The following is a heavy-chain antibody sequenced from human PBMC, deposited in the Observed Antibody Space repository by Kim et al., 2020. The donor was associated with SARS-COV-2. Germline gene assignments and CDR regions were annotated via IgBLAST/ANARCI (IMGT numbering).Heavy chain of an antibody. CDR3: AKDSTPFYDILTGYLVDYFDY. J-gene: IGHJ4*02. CDR1: GFTFDDYA. V-gene: IGHV3-43*02. D-gene: IGHD3-9*01. CDR2: ISGAGGST. Sequence: GGSLRLSCAASGFTFDDYAMHWVRQAPGKGLEWVSLISGAGGSTYYADSVKGRFTISRDNSKNSLYLQMNSLRTEDTALYYCAKDSTPFYDILTGYLVDYFDYWGQGSLVTVSS.